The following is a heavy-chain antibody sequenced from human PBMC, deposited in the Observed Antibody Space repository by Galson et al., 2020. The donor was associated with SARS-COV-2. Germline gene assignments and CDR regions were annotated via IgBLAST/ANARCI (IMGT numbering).Heavy chain of an antibody. CDR3: AMGLAYVRNGCYTGYVDR. Sequence: SETLSPTCTVSGWSIGRAGHYWNWIRQHPGKGLEWIGHIYYSGSTYYSPSLKSRLTMSVEPSKNPFSLKVKSLTAADTAVYYCAMGLAYVRNGCYTGYVDRWGHGLLVTVSS. CDR2: IYYSGST. CDR1: GWSIGRAGHY. J-gene: IGHJ5*02. V-gene: IGHV4-31*03. D-gene: IGHD3-3*01.